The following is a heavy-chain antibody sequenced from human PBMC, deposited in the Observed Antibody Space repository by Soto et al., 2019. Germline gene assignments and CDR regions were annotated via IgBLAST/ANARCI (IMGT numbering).Heavy chain of an antibody. CDR2: ISSSSSTI. CDR1: GFIFSSYS. J-gene: IGHJ6*02. CDR3: AKGRSYYYYYGVDV. Sequence: GGSLRLSCAASGFIFSSYSMNWVRQAPGKGLEWVSYISSSSSTIYYADSVKGRFTISRDNAKNSLYLQMNSLRAEDTAVYYCAKGRSYYYYYGVDVWGQGTTVTVSS. V-gene: IGHV3-48*01.